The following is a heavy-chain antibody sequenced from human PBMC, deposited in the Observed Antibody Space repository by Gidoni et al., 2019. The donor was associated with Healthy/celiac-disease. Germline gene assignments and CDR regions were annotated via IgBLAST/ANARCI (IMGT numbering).Heavy chain of an antibody. J-gene: IGHJ4*02. CDR3: AKGQQPTG. Sequence: PGKGLEWAAVISYDGSNKYYADSVNGRFTISRDNSKNTLYLQMNSLRAEDTAVYYCAKGQQPTGWGQGTLVTVSS. D-gene: IGHD6-13*01. V-gene: IGHV3-30*18. CDR2: ISYDGSNK.